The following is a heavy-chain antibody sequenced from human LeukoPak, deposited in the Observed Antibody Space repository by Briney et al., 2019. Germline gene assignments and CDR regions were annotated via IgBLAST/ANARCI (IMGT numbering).Heavy chain of an antibody. CDR3: ARHDYDFWSGYYRPFDY. CDR1: GFTFSSYG. CDR2: IYYSGST. Sequence: PGGSLRLSCAASGFTFSSYGMHWVRQAPGKGLEWIGSIYYSGSTYYNPSLKSRVTISVDTSKNQFSLKLSSVTAADTAVYYCARHDYDFWSGYYRPFDYWGQGTLVTVSS. V-gene: IGHV4-39*01. J-gene: IGHJ4*02. D-gene: IGHD3-3*01.